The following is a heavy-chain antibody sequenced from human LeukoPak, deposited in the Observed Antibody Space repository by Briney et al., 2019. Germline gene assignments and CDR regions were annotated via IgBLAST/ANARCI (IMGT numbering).Heavy chain of an antibody. D-gene: IGHD3-3*01. CDR1: GGSISSYY. Sequence: PSETLSLTCTVSGGSISSYYWSWIRQPAGKGLEWIGRIYTSGSTNYNPSLKSRVTMSVDTSKNQFSLKLSSVTAADTAVYYCASTYCDFWSGHYFDYWGQGTLVTVSS. J-gene: IGHJ4*02. CDR3: ASTYCDFWSGHYFDY. V-gene: IGHV4-4*07. CDR2: IYTSGST.